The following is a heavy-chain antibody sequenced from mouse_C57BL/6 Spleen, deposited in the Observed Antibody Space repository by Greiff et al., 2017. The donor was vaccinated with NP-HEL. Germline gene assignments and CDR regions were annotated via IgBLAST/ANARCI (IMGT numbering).Heavy chain of an antibody. CDR1: GYAFSSSW. D-gene: IGHD2-3*01. J-gene: IGHJ3*01. CDR2: IYPGDGDT. CDR3: ATLYDGYYGFAY. Sequence: VKLQESGPELVKPGASVKISCKASGYAFSSSWMNWVKQRPGKGLEWIGRIYPGDGDTNYNGKFKGKATLTADKSSSTAYMQLSSLTSEDSAVYFCATLYDGYYGFAYWGQGTLVTVSA. V-gene: IGHV1-82*01.